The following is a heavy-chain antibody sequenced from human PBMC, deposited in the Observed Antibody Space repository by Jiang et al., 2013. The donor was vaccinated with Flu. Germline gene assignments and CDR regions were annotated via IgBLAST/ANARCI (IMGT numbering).Heavy chain of an antibody. CDR1: GGSVSTGRYY. Sequence: GSGLVKPSETLSLTCAVSGGSVSTGRYYWSWIRQPPGKGLEWIGYIYYTGTTLYNPSLKSRVTISKDTSNNTFSLRLSSVTAADTAFYYCARDSCTGTTCSGIDYWGQG. D-gene: IGHD2-8*02. CDR2: IYYTGTT. V-gene: IGHV4-61*01. J-gene: IGHJ4*02. CDR3: ARDSCTGTTCSGIDY.